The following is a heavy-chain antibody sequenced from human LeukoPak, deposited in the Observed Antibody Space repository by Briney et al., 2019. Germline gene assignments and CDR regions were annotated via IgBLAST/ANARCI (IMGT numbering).Heavy chain of an antibody. V-gene: IGHV1-69*13. Sequence: GASVKVSCKASGGTFSSYAISWVRQAPGQGLEWMGGIIPIFGIANYAQKFQGRVTITADESTSTAYMELSSLRSEDTAVYYCARGAEPAAIYNWFDPWGQGTLVTVSS. CDR1: GGTFSSYA. CDR2: IIPIFGIA. J-gene: IGHJ5*02. D-gene: IGHD2-2*01. CDR3: ARGAEPAAIYNWFDP.